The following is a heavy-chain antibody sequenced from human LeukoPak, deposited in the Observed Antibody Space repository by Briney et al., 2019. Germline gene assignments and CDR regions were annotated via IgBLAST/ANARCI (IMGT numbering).Heavy chain of an antibody. CDR2: IYYSGST. D-gene: IGHD6-13*01. CDR1: GGSFSGYY. Sequence: PSETLSLTCAVYGGSFSGYYWSWIRQPPGKGLEWIGYIYYSGSTNYNPSLKSRVTISVDTSKNLFSLKLSSVTAADTAVYYCARLVSSSWYTYYYYYMDVWGKGTTVTISS. V-gene: IGHV4-59*12. CDR3: ARLVSSSWYTYYYYYMDV. J-gene: IGHJ6*03.